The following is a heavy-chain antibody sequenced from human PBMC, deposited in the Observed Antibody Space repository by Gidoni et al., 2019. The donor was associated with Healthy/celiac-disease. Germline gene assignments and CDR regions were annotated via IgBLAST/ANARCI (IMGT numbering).Heavy chain of an antibody. V-gene: IGHV1-69*08. CDR3: ARERNGAMIVVVQDYYYYGMDV. CDR2: IIPILGIA. Sequence: QVQLVQSGAEVKKPGSSVKVSCKASGGTFSSYTISWVRQAPGQGLEWMGRIIPILGIANYAQKFQGRVTITADKSTSTAYMELSSLRSEDTAVYYCARERNGAMIVVVQDYYYYGMDVWGQGTTVTVSS. J-gene: IGHJ6*02. D-gene: IGHD3-22*01. CDR1: GGTFSSYT.